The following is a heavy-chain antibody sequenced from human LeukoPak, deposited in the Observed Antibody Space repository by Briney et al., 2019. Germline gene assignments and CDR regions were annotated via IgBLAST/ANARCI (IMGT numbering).Heavy chain of an antibody. CDR3: AKDNRDSSGWYVGY. J-gene: IGHJ4*02. D-gene: IGHD6-19*01. V-gene: IGHV3-23*01. CDR1: GFTFGSYA. Sequence: GGSLRLSCAASGFTFGSYAMSWVRQAPGKGLEWVSAISGSGGSTYYADSVKGRFTISRDNSKNTLYLQMNSLRAEDTAVYYCAKDNRDSSGWYVGYWGQGTLVTVSS. CDR2: ISGSGGST.